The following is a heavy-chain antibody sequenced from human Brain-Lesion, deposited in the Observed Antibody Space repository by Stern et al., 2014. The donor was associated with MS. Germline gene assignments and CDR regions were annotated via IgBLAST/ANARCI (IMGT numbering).Heavy chain of an antibody. CDR1: GYTFSSYD. Sequence: QVQLMQSGAVVTKPGASVKVSCKASGYTFSSYDITWVRQASGHGLEWMGWMNPYSGNAVYAQKFKGSVSMTSDPSISTGYMELTSLTSDDTAVYFCARAVRNQLLSEYWGQGTLVTVSS. J-gene: IGHJ4*02. CDR3: ARAVRNQLLSEY. V-gene: IGHV1-8*01. D-gene: IGHD2-2*01. CDR2: MNPYSGNA.